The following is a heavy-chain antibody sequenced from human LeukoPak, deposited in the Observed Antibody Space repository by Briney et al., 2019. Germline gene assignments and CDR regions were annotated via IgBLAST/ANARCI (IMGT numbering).Heavy chain of an antibody. CDR1: GFTFGTYA. J-gene: IGHJ5*02. D-gene: IGHD6-19*01. Sequence: GGSLRLSCAASGFTFGTYAMSWVRQAPGKGLEWISAISGSGGSTYYANSVKGRFTISRDNSKNTLYLQMNSLRAEDTAVYYCAKIPYSSGWVQNWFDPWGQGTLVTVSS. CDR3: AKIPYSSGWVQNWFDP. V-gene: IGHV3-23*01. CDR2: ISGSGGST.